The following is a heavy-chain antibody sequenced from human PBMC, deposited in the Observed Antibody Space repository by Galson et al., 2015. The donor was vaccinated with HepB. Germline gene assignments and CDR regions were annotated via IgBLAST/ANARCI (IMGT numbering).Heavy chain of an antibody. Sequence: SLRLSCAASGFSFSSYGMHWVRQAPGKGLEWVTFIQHDANKEDYADSVKGRITISRDNSKNMLYLQMNSLRPEDTAVYYCAKSSGAYAWGPFQHWGQGALVIVSA. CDR3: AKSSGAYAWGPFQH. D-gene: IGHD3-10*01. CDR1: GFSFSSYG. J-gene: IGHJ1*01. V-gene: IGHV3-30*02. CDR2: IQHDANKE.